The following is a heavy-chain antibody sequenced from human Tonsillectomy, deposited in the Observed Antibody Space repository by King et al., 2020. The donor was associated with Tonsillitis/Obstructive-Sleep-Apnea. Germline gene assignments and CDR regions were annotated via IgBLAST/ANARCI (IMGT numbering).Heavy chain of an antibody. J-gene: IGHJ6*02. CDR3: ARDRAPPIGYGQNYYYYYGMDV. CDR2: ISFDGSNK. Sequence: QVQLVESGGGVVQPGRSLRLSCAASGLTFSSYAMHWVRQAPGKGLEWVAVISFDGSNKYYADSVKGRFTISRDNSKNTLYMQMNSLRAEDTAVYYCARDRAPPIGYGQNYYYYYGMDVWGQGTTVTVSS. V-gene: IGHV3-30*04. D-gene: IGHD5-18*01. CDR1: GLTFSSYA.